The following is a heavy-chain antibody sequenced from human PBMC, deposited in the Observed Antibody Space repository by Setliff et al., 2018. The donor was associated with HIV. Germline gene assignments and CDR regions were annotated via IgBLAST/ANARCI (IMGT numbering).Heavy chain of an antibody. J-gene: IGHJ2*01. CDR2: ISYDGSNK. CDR1: GFTFSSHA. V-gene: IGHV3-30*04. CDR3: ARDASLSSGWYIDWYFDL. D-gene: IGHD6-19*01. Sequence: GGSLRLSCVVSGFTFSSHAMHWVRQAPGKGLGWVAVISYDGSNKFYADSVKGRFTISRDNSENILYLQMNSLRAEDTAVYYCARDASLSSGWYIDWYFDLWGRGTLVTVSS.